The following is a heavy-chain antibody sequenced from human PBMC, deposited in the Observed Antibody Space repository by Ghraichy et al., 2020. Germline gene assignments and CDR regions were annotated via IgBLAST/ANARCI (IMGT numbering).Heavy chain of an antibody. CDR1: GFTLSDYS. V-gene: IGHV3-21*01. J-gene: IGHJ4*02. D-gene: IGHD2-8*02. Sequence: GGSLRLSCAASGFTLSDYSMNWFRQAPGKGLEWVSSISDWSTYIYYAHSVRGRFTISRDNAKNSLFLQMNSLRAEDTAVYYCARDLVPGAVRDFDCWGQGTLVTVSS. CDR3: ARDLVPGAVRDFDC. CDR2: ISDWSTYI.